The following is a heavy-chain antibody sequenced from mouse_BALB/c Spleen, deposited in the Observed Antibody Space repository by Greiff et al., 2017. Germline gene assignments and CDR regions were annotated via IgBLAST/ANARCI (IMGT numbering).Heavy chain of an antibody. CDR2: ISSGGSYT. J-gene: IGHJ2*01. CDR1: GFTFSSYG. CDR3: ARHPYDDDDGLLYLDG. D-gene: IGHD2-4*01. Sequence: EVKLVESGGDLVKPGGSLKLSCAASGFTFSSYGMSWVRQTPDKRLEWVATISSGGSYTYYTDSVKGRFTISRDNAKNTVYLQKSSLKSEDTAVYYCARHPYDDDDGLLYLDGWGQGTTLTVSS. V-gene: IGHV5-6*01.